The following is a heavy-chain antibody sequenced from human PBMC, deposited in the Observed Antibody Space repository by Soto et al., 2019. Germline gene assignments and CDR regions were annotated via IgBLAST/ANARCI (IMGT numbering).Heavy chain of an antibody. V-gene: IGHV4-59*01. D-gene: IGHD1-26*01. CDR2: IYASGSP. CDR1: GVSISVYY. CDR3: ARGVGSSPPQY. J-gene: IGHJ4*02. Sequence: SETLSLTCTISGVSISVYYWSWIRQPPGQGLEWIGYIYASGSPYYNPSLKSRVTISADTSKNQISLKLTSPTAADTAVYYCARGVGSSPPQYWGRGTLVTVSS.